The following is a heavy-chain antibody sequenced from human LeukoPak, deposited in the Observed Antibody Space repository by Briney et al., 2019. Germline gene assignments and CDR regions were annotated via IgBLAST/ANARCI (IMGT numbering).Heavy chain of an antibody. V-gene: IGHV3-72*01. D-gene: IGHD6-13*01. CDR2: IRNKANTYTT. CDR1: GFTFSDYY. J-gene: IGHJ2*01. CDR3: ARAGVGTRYFDL. Sequence: GGSPRLSCAASGFTFSDYYTDWVRQASGKGLDWVARIRNKANTYTTEYAASVKGRFTISRDESKNSLYLQMNSLKTEDTAVYFCARAGVGTRYFDLWGRGTLVTVSS.